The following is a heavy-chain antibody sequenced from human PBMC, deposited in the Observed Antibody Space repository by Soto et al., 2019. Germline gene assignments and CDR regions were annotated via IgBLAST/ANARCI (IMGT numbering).Heavy chain of an antibody. CDR3: ARRVFGALY. CDR1: GFTFNSNW. Sequence: EVQLVESGGDLVQPGGSLRLSCAASGFTFNSNWMSWVRQAPGKGLEWVANIKQDGNEKDYVDSVKGRFTISRDNTKNSLYLHMNGLRIDDTDVYYCARRVFGALYCGQGALVTVSS. J-gene: IGHJ4*02. D-gene: IGHD3-10*02. CDR2: IKQDGNEK. V-gene: IGHV3-7*01.